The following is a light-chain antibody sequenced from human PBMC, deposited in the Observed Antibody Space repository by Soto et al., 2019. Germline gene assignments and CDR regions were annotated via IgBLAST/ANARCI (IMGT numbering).Light chain of an antibody. V-gene: IGKV3-20*01. CDR1: QSVSSSY. J-gene: IGKJ2*01. CDR2: GAS. CDR3: QQYGSSHLYT. Sequence: EIVLTQSPGTLSLSPGERATLSCRASQSVSSSYLAWYQQKPGQAPRLLIYGASSRATGNPGRFSGSGSGTDFTLTISRQEPEDFAVYYCQQYGSSHLYTFGQGTKLEIK.